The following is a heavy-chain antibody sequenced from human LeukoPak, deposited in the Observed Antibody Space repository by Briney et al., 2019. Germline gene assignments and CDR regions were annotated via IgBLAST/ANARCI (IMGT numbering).Heavy chain of an antibody. J-gene: IGHJ4*02. D-gene: IGHD3-10*01. CDR2: ISYDGSNK. Sequence: GGSLRLSCAASGFTFSSYGMHWVRQAPGKGLEWVAVISYDGSNKYYADSVKGRFTISRDNSKNTLYLQMNSLRAEDTAVYYCAKDLRWFGELSPDYWGQGTLVTVSS. V-gene: IGHV3-30*18. CDR3: AKDLRWFGELSPDY. CDR1: GFTFSSYG.